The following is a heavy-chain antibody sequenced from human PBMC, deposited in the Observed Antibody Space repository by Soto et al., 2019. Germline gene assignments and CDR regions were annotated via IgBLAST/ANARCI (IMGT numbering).Heavy chain of an antibody. CDR3: AKGGYDSSGSLDY. D-gene: IGHD3-22*01. V-gene: IGHV3-30*18. CDR2: ISYDGSNK. J-gene: IGHJ4*02. Sequence: GGSLRLSCAASGFTFSSYGMHWVRQAPGKGLEWVAVISYDGSNKYYADSVKGRFTISRDNSKNTLYLQMNSLRAEDTAVYYCAKGGYDSSGSLDYWGQGTLVTVSS. CDR1: GFTFSSYG.